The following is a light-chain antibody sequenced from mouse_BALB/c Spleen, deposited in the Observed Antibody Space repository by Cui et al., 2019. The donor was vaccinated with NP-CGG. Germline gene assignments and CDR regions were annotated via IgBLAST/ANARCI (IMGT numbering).Light chain of an antibody. CDR3: ALWYSNHWV. CDR2: GTN. CDR1: TGAVTTSNY. J-gene: IGLJ1*01. V-gene: IGLV1*01. Sequence: QAVVTPESALTTSPGETVTITCRSSTGAVTTSNYANWVQEKPGHLFTGLIGGTNNRAPGVPARFSGSLIGDKAALTITGAQTEDEAIYFCALWYSNHWVFGGGTKLTVL.